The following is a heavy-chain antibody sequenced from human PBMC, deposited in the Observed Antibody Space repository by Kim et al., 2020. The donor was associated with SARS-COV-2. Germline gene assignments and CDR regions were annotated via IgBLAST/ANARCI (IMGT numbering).Heavy chain of an antibody. Sequence: IYYSGSTNHNPSLKSRVPISVDTSKNQFSLKLSSVTAADTAVYYCAAEETWGQGTLVTVSS. V-gene: IGHV4-61*06. CDR3: AAEET. J-gene: IGHJ5*02. CDR2: IYYSGST.